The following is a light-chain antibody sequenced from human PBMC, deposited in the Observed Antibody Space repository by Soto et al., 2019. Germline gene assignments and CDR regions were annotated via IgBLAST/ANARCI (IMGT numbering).Light chain of an antibody. CDR1: QSIAGY. CDR3: QHST. J-gene: IGKJ5*01. Sequence: EIVFTQSPATLSLSPGERATLSCRASQSIAGYLAWYQKKPGQAPRLLIYDASNRATGIPARFSGSGSGTDFTLTISRLEPEDFAVYYCQHSTFGQGTRLEI. CDR2: DAS. V-gene: IGKV3-11*01.